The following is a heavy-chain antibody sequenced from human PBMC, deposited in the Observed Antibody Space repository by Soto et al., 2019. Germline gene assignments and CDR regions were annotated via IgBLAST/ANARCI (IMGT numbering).Heavy chain of an antibody. CDR1: GFTFSSYG. CDR2: ISYDGSNK. Sequence: QVQLVESGGGVVQPGRSLRLSCAASGFTFSSYGMHWVRQAPGKGLEWVAVISYDGSNKYYADSVKGRFTISRDNSKNTLYLQMNSLRAEDTAVYYCAKVGDSSGYTYYFDYWGQGTLVTVSS. CDR3: AKVGDSSGYTYYFDY. D-gene: IGHD3-22*01. J-gene: IGHJ4*02. V-gene: IGHV3-30*18.